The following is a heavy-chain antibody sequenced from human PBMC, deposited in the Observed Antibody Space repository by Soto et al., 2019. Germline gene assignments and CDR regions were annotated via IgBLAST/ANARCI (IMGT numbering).Heavy chain of an antibody. CDR1: GGSISSSSYY. CDR3: ARHERAAYCGGDCYSG. D-gene: IGHD2-21*02. Sequence: QLQLQESGPGLVKPSETLSLTCTVSGGSISSSSYYWGWIRQPPGKGLEWIGSIYYSGSTYYNPSLKSRVTISVDTSKNQFSLKLSSVTAADTAVYYCARHERAAYCGGDCYSGWGQGTLVTVSS. V-gene: IGHV4-39*01. J-gene: IGHJ4*02. CDR2: IYYSGST.